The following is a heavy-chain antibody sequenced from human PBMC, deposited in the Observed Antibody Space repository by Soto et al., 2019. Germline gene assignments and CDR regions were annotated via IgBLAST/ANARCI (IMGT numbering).Heavy chain of an antibody. CDR1: GGSISSSSYY. D-gene: IGHD6-13*01. CDR2: IYYSGST. Sequence: SETLSLTCTVSGGSISSSSYYWCWIRQPPGKGLEWIGSIYYSGSTYYNSSLKSRVTISVDTSKNQFSLKLSSVTAADTAVYYCARGTSYSSSWVHYYYYGMDVWGQGTTVTVSS. CDR3: ARGTSYSSSWVHYYYYGMDV. J-gene: IGHJ6*02. V-gene: IGHV4-39*01.